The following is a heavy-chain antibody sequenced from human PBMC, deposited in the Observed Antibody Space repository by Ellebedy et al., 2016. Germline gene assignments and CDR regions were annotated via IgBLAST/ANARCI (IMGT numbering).Heavy chain of an antibody. CDR3: ASLIMVRGVNPSDY. Sequence: GGSLRLXXAASGFTFSTYAMSWVRQAPGKGLEWVAVISYDGSNKYYADSVKGRFTISRDNSKNTLYLQMNSLRAEDTAVYYCASLIMVRGVNPSDYWGQGTLVTVSS. J-gene: IGHJ4*02. CDR2: ISYDGSNK. CDR1: GFTFSTYA. D-gene: IGHD3-10*01. V-gene: IGHV3-30-3*01.